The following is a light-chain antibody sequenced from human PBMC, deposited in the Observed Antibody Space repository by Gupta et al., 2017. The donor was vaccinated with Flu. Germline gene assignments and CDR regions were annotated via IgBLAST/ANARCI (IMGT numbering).Light chain of an antibody. CDR1: SSNIANNY. V-gene: IGLV1-51*02. CDR3: GTWDDRLRAVV. Sequence: QSVLTQPPSVSAAPGQKVTISCSGSSSNIANNYVSWYYQLPGAAPKLLICETNRRPSGSPDRFSGSKSGTSDTLAINGLQTGDEAEYYCGTWDDRLRAVVFGGGTKLTVL. CDR2: ETN. J-gene: IGLJ2*01.